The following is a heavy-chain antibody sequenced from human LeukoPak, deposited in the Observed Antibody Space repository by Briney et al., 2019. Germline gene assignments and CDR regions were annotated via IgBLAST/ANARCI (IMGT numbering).Heavy chain of an antibody. Sequence: GGSLRLSCAASGFTFSSYAMHWVRQAPGEGLEYVSAISSNGGSTYYANSVKGRFTISRDNSKNTLYLQMGSPRAEDMAVYYCARGDFYPDYWGQGTLVTVSS. CDR1: GFTFSSYA. J-gene: IGHJ4*02. CDR2: ISSNGGST. V-gene: IGHV3-64*01. CDR3: ARGDFYPDY. D-gene: IGHD2/OR15-2a*01.